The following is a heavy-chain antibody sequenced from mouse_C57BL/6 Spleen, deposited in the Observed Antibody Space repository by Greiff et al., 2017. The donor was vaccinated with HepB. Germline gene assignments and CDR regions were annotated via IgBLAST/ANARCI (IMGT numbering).Heavy chain of an antibody. D-gene: IGHD4-1*02. CDR1: GFNIKDDY. CDR2: IDPENGDT. J-gene: IGHJ2*01. Sequence: DVQLQESGAELVRPGASVKLSCTASGFNIKDDYMHWVKQRPEQGLEWIGWIDPENGDTEYASKFQGKATITADTSSNTAYLQLSSLTSEDTAVYYCTLNWDEGYWGQGTTLTVSS. V-gene: IGHV14-4*01. CDR3: TLNWDEGY.